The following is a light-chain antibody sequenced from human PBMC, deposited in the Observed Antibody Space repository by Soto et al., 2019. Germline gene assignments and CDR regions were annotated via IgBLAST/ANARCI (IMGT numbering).Light chain of an antibody. J-gene: IGKJ1*01. V-gene: IGKV1-5*01. CDR3: QQYNSYPWT. CDR1: QSISSY. Sequence: GDRVTITCRASQSISSYLNWYQQKPGKAPKLLIYDASSLESGVPSRFSGSGSGTEFTLTISSLQPDDFATYYCQQYNSYPWTFGQGTKVDIK. CDR2: DAS.